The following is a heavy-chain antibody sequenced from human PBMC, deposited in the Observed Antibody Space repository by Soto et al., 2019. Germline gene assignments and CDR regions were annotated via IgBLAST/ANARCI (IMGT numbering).Heavy chain of an antibody. CDR3: ARDKQWLVRGYYYGMDV. CDR1: GFTFSSYS. J-gene: IGHJ6*02. D-gene: IGHD6-19*01. CDR2: ISSSSSYI. V-gene: IGHV3-21*01. Sequence: PGGSLRLSCAASGFTFSSYSMNWVRQAPGKGLEWVSSISSSSSYIYYADSVKGRFTISRDKAKNSLYLQMNSLRAEDTAVYYCARDKQWLVRGYYYGMDVWGQGTTVTVSS.